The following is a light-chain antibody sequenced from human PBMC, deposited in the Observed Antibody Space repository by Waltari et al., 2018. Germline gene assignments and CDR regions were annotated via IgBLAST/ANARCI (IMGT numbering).Light chain of an antibody. J-gene: IGKJ4*01. CDR1: QSVSTY. CDR3: RQRSNWPLT. Sequence: EIVLTQSPATLSLSPGERATLSCRASQSVSTYLGWYQQKPGQAPRLLIYDASNRATGLPARFSGSGSGTDFTLTISSLEPEDFAVYYCRQRSNWPLTFGGGTKVEIK. V-gene: IGKV3-11*01. CDR2: DAS.